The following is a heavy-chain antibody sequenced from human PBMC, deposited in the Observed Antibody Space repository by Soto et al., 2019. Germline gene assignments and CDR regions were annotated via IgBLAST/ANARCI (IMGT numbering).Heavy chain of an antibody. Sequence: QLQLQESGSGLVKPSQTLSLTCAVSGGSISSGGYSWSWIRQPPGKGLEWIGYIYHSGSTYYNPSLKSRVPIPVXRXQNQFSLKLSSVTAADTAVYYCASSHAGAHITAAVHWGQGTLVTVSS. CDR2: IYHSGST. J-gene: IGHJ4*02. D-gene: IGHD6-13*01. CDR3: ASSHAGAHITAAVH. CDR1: GGSISSGGYS. V-gene: IGHV4-30-2*01.